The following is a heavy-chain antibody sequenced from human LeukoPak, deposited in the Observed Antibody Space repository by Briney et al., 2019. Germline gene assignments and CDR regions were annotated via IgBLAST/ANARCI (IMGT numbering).Heavy chain of an antibody. V-gene: IGHV4-61*01. CDR3: ARDVLRRGIASANWFDP. J-gene: IGHJ5*02. D-gene: IGHD6-13*01. CDR1: GGSISSGSYY. Sequence: SETLSLTCTVSGGSISSGSYYWSWIRQPPGKGLEWIGYIYYSGSTNYNPSLKSRVTISVDTSKNQFSLKLSSVTAADTAVYYCARDVLRRGIASANWFDPWGQGTLVTVSS. CDR2: IYYSGST.